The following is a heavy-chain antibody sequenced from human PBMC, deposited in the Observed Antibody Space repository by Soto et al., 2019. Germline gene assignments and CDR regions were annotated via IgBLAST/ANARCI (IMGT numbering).Heavy chain of an antibody. J-gene: IGHJ6*03. CDR3: ARDYYGSGSYPQYYYYYYMDV. D-gene: IGHD3-10*01. CDR2: ISSSSSTI. CDR1: GFTFSSYS. Sequence: GGSLRLSCAASGFTFSSYSMNWVRQAPGKGLEWVSYISSSSSTIYYADSVKGRFTISRDNAKNSLYLQMNSLRAEDTAVYYCARDYYGSGSYPQYYYYYYMDVWGKGTTVTVSS. V-gene: IGHV3-48*01.